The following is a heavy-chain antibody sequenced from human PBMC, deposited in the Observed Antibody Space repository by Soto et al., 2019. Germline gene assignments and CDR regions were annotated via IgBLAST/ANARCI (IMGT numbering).Heavy chain of an antibody. Sequence: PGGSLRLSCAASGVTFSRYSMNWVRQAPGKGLEWVSYISSSSSTIYYADSVKGRFTISRDNAKNSLYLQMNSLRAEDTAVYYCARDSPHPNDYGGYDAFDIWGQGTMVTVSS. CDR2: ISSSSSTI. D-gene: IGHD4-17*01. CDR3: ARDSPHPNDYGGYDAFDI. J-gene: IGHJ3*02. CDR1: GVTFSRYS. V-gene: IGHV3-48*01.